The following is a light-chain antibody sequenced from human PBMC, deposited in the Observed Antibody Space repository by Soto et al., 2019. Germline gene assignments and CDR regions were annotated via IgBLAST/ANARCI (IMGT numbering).Light chain of an antibody. CDR2: DAS. J-gene: IGKJ5*01. V-gene: IGKV1-33*01. CDR3: QQYDYLPIT. Sequence: DIQMTQSPSSLSASVGDRVTITCQASQDIDKFLNWYQQKPGKPPKLLIDDASNLATGVPSRFSGRGSGTDFTFTISSLQPEDVATYYCQQYDYLPITFGQGIRLQIK. CDR1: QDIDKF.